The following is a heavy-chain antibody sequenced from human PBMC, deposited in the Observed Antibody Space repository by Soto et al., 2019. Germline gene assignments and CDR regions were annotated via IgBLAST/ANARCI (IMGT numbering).Heavy chain of an antibody. CDR3: AKESPPLSSGPSEY. D-gene: IGHD3-22*01. CDR2: ISHHGSNK. V-gene: IGHV3-30*18. CDR1: GFSFSTYG. J-gene: IGHJ4*01. Sequence: WGSLRLSCAASGFSFSTYGMHWVRQAPGKGLEWVAAISHHGSNKYYADSVKGRFTIFRDNSKNTHYLQLNSLRAEDTAVYYCAKESPPLSSGPSEYSGHETLVNISA.